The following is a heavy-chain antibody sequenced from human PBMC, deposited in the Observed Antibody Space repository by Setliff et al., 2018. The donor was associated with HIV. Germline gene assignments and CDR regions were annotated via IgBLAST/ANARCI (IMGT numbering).Heavy chain of an antibody. CDR2: IVVGSGNT. CDR3: ARDLPAAMTNWFDP. CDR1: GDTFSSSA. J-gene: IGHJ5*02. D-gene: IGHD2-2*01. Sequence: GASVKVSCKASGDTFSSSAVQWVRQARGQRLEWIGWIVVGSGNTNYAQKLQGRVTMTTDTSTSTAYMELRSLRSDDTAVYYCARDLPAAMTNWFDPWGQGTLVTVSS. V-gene: IGHV1-58*01.